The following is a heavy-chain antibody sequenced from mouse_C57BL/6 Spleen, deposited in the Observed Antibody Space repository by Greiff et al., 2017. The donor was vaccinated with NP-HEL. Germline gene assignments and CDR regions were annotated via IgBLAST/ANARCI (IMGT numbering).Heavy chain of an antibody. CDR2: IYPGDGDT. J-gene: IGHJ2*01. Sequence: VQLQESGAELVKPGASVKISCKASGYAFSSYWMNWVKQRPGKGLEWIGQIYPGDGDTNYNGKFKGKATLTADKSSSTAYMQLSSLTSEDSAVYFWASGGGYDYCDYWGQGTTLTVSS. CDR1: GYAFSSYW. D-gene: IGHD2-2*01. V-gene: IGHV1-80*01. CDR3: ASGGGYDYCDY.